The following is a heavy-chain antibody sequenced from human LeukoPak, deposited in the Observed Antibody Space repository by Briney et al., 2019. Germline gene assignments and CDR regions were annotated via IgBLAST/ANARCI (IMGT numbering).Heavy chain of an antibody. J-gene: IGHJ4*02. CDR1: GGSISTYY. V-gene: IGHV4-59*08. D-gene: IGHD1-26*01. CDR2: IYYSGST. Sequence: PSETLSLTCTVSGGSISTYYWNWIRQSPGKGLEWIGNIYYSGSTNYNPSLKSRVTISVDTSKNQFSLKLSSVTAAGTAVYYCARLEWELNFDYWGQGTLVTVSS. CDR3: ARLEWELNFDY.